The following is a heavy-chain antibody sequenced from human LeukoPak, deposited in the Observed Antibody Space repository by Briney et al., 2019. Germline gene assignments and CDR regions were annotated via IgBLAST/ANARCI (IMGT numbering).Heavy chain of an antibody. Sequence: SETLSLTCAVYGGCFSGYYWTWIRQPPGKGLEWIGEISHSGSTSYNPSLKSRVTISVDTSKNQFSLNLSSVTAADTAVYYCARGDVAARLAYWGQGTLVTVSS. V-gene: IGHV4-34*01. J-gene: IGHJ4*02. CDR3: ARGDVAARLAY. CDR1: GGCFSGYY. D-gene: IGHD6-6*01. CDR2: ISHSGST.